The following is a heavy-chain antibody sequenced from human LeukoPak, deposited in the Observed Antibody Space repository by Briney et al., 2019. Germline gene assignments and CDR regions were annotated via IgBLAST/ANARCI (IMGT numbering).Heavy chain of an antibody. Sequence: GGSLRLSCAASGFTFSSYAMSWVRQAPGKGLEWVSAISGSGGSTYYADSVKGRFTISRDNSKDTLYLQMHSLRAEDTAIYYCAKSNIAAAAFDSWGQGTLVTVSS. CDR1: GFTFSSYA. CDR2: ISGSGGST. J-gene: IGHJ4*02. V-gene: IGHV3-23*01. D-gene: IGHD6-13*01. CDR3: AKSNIAAAAFDS.